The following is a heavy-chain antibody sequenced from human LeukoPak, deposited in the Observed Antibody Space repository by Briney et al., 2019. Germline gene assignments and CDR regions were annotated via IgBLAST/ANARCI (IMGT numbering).Heavy chain of an antibody. CDR1: GGSISSYY. V-gene: IGHV4-59*01. CDR2: IYYSGST. Sequence: SETLSLTCTVSGGSISSYYWSWIRQPPGKGLEWIGYIYYSGSTNYNPSLKSRVTISVDTSKNQFSLKLSSVTAADTAVYYCASHPLYCSGSYYKGDYWGQGTLVTVSS. J-gene: IGHJ4*02. D-gene: IGHD3-10*01. CDR3: ASHPLYCSGSYYKGDY.